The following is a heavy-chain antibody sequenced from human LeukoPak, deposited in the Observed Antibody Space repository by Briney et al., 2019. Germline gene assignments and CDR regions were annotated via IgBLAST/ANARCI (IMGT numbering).Heavy chain of an antibody. Sequence: GSPPPSRAASGFPFSNYGMSRGRLAPGRGLEWVSALIGSGETTYYGFSVEGPFTISRHNSQETRNLPMKHLRAEDTAVYYCAKYIGDYAASECFDYWGQGTMVTVSS. V-gene: IGHV3-23*01. CDR3: AKYIGDYAASECFDY. CDR1: GFPFSNYG. J-gene: IGHJ4*02. CDR2: LIGSGETT. D-gene: IGHD4-17*01.